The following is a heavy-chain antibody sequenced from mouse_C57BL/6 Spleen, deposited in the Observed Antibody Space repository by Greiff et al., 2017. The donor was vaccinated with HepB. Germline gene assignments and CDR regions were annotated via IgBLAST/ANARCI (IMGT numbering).Heavy chain of an antibody. CDR2: IYPRSGNT. CDR1: GYTFTSYG. D-gene: IGHD2-1*01. J-gene: IGHJ3*01. V-gene: IGHV1-81*01. Sequence: VQLQQSGAELARPGASVKLSCKASGYTFTSYGISWVKQRTGQGLEWIGEIYPRSGNTYYNEKFKGKATLTADKSSSTAYMELRSLTSEDSAVYFCAAATMPAWFAYWGQGTLVTVSA. CDR3: AAATMPAWFAY.